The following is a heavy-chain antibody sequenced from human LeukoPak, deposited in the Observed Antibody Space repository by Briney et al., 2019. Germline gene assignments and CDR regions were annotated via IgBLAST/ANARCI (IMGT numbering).Heavy chain of an antibody. D-gene: IGHD4-17*01. CDR2: IYHSVST. CDR3: ARYGDYDQNYFDY. CDR1: GYSISSGYY. Sequence: SETLSLTCAVSGYSISSGYYWGWIRQPPGKGLEWIGSIYHSVSTYYNPSLKSRVTISVDTSKNQFSLKLSSVTAADTAVYYCARYGDYDQNYFDYWDQGTLVTVSS. V-gene: IGHV4-38-2*01. J-gene: IGHJ4*02.